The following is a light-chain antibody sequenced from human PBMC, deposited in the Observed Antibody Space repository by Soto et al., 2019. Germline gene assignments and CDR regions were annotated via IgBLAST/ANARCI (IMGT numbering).Light chain of an antibody. J-gene: IGLJ3*02. Sequence: QSALTQPASVSGSPGQSVTISCPGTSNYNLVSWYQQHPGKAPKLIIYEDTKRPSGVSDRFSGSKSGNTASLTVSGLRAEDEADYFCCSYKTTTTVVFGGGTKLTVL. CDR2: EDT. CDR1: SNYNL. V-gene: IGLV2-23*01. CDR3: CSYKTTTTVV.